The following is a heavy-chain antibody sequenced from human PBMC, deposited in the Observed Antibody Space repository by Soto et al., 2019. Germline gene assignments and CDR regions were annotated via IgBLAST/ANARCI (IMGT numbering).Heavy chain of an antibody. CDR1: SGSISSSNW. CDR2: IYHSGST. Sequence: QVQLQESGPGLVKPSGTLSLTCAVSSGSISSSNWWSWVRQPPGKGLEWIGEIYHSGSTNYNPSPKSRVTISVDKSKNQFSLKLSSVTAADTSVYYCASHSDYSNPKCYYYMDVWGKGTTVTVSS. V-gene: IGHV4-4*02. J-gene: IGHJ6*03. CDR3: ASHSDYSNPKCYYYMDV. D-gene: IGHD4-4*01.